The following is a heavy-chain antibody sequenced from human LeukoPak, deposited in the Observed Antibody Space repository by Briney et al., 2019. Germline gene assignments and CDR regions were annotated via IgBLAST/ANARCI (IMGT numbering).Heavy chain of an antibody. Sequence: ASVKVSCKASGYTFTGYYMHWVRQAPGQGLEWMGWINPNSGGINYAQKFQGRVTMTRNSSISTAYLELSSLRSEDSAVYYCAREGIADTVGWFDPWGQGTLVTVSS. V-gene: IGHV1-2*02. CDR1: GYTFTGYY. D-gene: IGHD6-13*01. CDR2: INPNSGGI. J-gene: IGHJ5*02. CDR3: AREGIADTVGWFDP.